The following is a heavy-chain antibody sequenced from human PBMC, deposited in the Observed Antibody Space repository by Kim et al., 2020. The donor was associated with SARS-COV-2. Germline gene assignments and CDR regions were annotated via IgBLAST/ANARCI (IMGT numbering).Heavy chain of an antibody. V-gene: IGHV3-30*07. Sequence: GRFTSSRDNSKNTLYLQMNSLRAEDTAVYYCARDGYPGYSSSWHYYYMDVWGKGTTVTVSS. D-gene: IGHD6-13*01. CDR3: ARDGYPGYSSSWHYYYMDV. J-gene: IGHJ6*03.